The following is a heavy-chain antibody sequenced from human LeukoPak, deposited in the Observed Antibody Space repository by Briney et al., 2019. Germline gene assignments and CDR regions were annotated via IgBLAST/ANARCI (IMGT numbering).Heavy chain of an antibody. CDR1: GYTFTDYY. V-gene: IGHV1-2*02. CDR3: ARNYGHNSKYFDF. J-gene: IGHJ4*02. Sequence: GASVKVSCKASGYTFTDYYMHWVRQAPGQGLEWMGWISPNGGDTHYARRFQGRVTMTRDTSISTAYMELSGLRSDDTAVYYCARNYGHNSKYFDFWGQGTLVTVSS. D-gene: IGHD4-17*01. CDR2: ISPNGGDT.